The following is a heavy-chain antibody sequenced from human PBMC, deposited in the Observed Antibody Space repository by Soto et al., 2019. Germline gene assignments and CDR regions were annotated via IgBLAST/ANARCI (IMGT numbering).Heavy chain of an antibody. D-gene: IGHD3-22*01. CDR1: GGTFSSYA. V-gene: IGHV1-69*01. Sequence: QVQLVQSGAEVKKPGSSVKVSCKASGGTFSSYAISWVRQAPGQGLEWMRGIIPIFGTANYAQKFQGRVTITADESTSTAYMELSSLRSEDTAVYYCAREHDSSGYYERGHFFDYWGQGTLVTVSS. CDR3: AREHDSSGYYERGHFFDY. CDR2: IIPIFGTA. J-gene: IGHJ4*02.